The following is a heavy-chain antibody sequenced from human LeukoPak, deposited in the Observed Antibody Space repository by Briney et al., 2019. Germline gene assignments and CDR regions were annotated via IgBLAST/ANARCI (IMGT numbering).Heavy chain of an antibody. Sequence: SVKVSCKASGGTFSSYAISWVRQAPGQGLEWMGGIIPIFGTANYAQKFQGRVTITADESTSTAYMELSSLRSEDTAVYYCARMYYYDSSGYYEVENHYYYGMDVWGQGTTVTVSS. CDR1: GGTFSSYA. CDR3: ARMYYYDSSGYYEVENHYYYGMDV. D-gene: IGHD3-22*01. J-gene: IGHJ6*02. CDR2: IIPIFGTA. V-gene: IGHV1-69*13.